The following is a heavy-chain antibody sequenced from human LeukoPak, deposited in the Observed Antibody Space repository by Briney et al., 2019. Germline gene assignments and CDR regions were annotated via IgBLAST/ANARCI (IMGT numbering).Heavy chain of an antibody. J-gene: IGHJ4*01. D-gene: IGHD3-10*01. Sequence: PGGSLRLSCAASGFTFDDYAMHWVRQAPGKGLEWVSGISWNSGSIGYADSVKGRFTISRDNAKNSLYLQMNSLELEDTALYYCTKSGGLGSYYTAYFDYWGHGTLVTVSS. CDR1: GFTFDDYA. CDR3: TKSGGLGSYYTAYFDY. CDR2: ISWNSGSI. V-gene: IGHV3-9*01.